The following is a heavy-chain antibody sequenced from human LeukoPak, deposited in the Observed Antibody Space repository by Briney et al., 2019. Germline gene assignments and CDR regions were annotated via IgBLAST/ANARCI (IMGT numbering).Heavy chain of an antibody. CDR1: GFTFSGFS. J-gene: IGHJ5*02. Sequence: GASLRLSCVASGFTFSGFSMSWVRQPPGKRLEWVSVIASGGDITYYADSVKGRFTISRDNSKSTLYLQLNSLRAEDTALYYCARDRYCSGGSCSSVRFDPWGQGTLVTVSS. CDR2: IASGGDIT. D-gene: IGHD2-15*01. V-gene: IGHV3-23*01. CDR3: ARDRYCSGGSCSSVRFDP.